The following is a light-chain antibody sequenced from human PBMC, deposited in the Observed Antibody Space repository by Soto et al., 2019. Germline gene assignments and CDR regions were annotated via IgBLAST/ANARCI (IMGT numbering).Light chain of an antibody. Sequence: EIVMTQSPATLSVSPGERATLSCRASQSVSSNLAWYKQKPGQAPRLLVYGASTRATGIPARFGGSGAGTDFTLTINSLQSEDFAVYYCQQYDNWPLTVGGGTKVDIK. CDR3: QQYDNWPLT. CDR1: QSVSSN. V-gene: IGKV3-15*01. CDR2: GAS. J-gene: IGKJ4*01.